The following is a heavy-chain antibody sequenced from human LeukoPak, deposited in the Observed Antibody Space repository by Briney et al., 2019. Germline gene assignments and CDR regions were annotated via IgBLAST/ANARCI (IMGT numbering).Heavy chain of an antibody. CDR2: IYPGDSDT. J-gene: IGHJ4*02. CDR3: ARLLQGVAGTWGY. D-gene: IGHD6-19*01. V-gene: IGHV5-51*01. CDR1: GYSFTSYW. Sequence: GESLKISCKGSGYSFTSYWIGWVRQMPGKGLEWMGMIYPGDSDTRYSPSFQGQITISVDKSISIAYLQWSSLKASDTAMYYCARLLQGVAGTWGYWGQGTLVTVS.